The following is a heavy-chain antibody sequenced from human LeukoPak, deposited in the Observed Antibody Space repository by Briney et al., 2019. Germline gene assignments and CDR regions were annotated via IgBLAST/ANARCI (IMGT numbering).Heavy chain of an antibody. CDR1: GYTFTGYY. J-gene: IGHJ4*02. Sequence: ASVKVSCKASGYTFTGYYMHWVRRAPGQGLEWMGWINPNSGGTNYAQKFQGRVTMTRDTSISTAYMELSRLRSDDTAVYYCASSPKWYDYPRDDYWGQGTLVTVSS. CDR2: INPNSGGT. D-gene: IGHD4-11*01. V-gene: IGHV1-2*02. CDR3: ASSPKWYDYPRDDY.